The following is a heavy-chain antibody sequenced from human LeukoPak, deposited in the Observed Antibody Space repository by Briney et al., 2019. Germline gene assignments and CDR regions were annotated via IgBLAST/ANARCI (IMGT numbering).Heavy chain of an antibody. V-gene: IGHV4-59*01. CDR2: IYYSGST. J-gene: IGHJ3*02. Sequence: PSETLSLTCTVSGGGSISSYYWSWIRQPPGKGLEWIGYIYYSGSTNYNPSLKSRVPISVDTSKNQFSPKLSSVTAADTAVYYCARRGSFDIWGQGTMVTVSS. CDR1: GGGSISSYY. CDR3: ARRGSFDI.